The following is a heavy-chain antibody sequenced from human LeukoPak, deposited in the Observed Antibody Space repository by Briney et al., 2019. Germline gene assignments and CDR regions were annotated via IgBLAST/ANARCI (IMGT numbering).Heavy chain of an antibody. J-gene: IGHJ6*03. CDR3: AKVVYSISSYYYYYYVDV. Sequence: PGGSLRLSCAASGFTFSSYGMHWVRQAPGKGLEWVAFIRYDGSNKYYADSVKGRFTISRDNSKNTLYLQMNSLRAEDTAVYYCAKVVYSISSYYYYYYVDVWGKGTTVTVFS. CDR2: IRYDGSNK. D-gene: IGHD6-6*01. V-gene: IGHV3-30*02. CDR1: GFTFSSYG.